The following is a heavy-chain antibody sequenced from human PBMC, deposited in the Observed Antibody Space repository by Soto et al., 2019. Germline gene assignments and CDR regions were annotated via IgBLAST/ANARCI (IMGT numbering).Heavy chain of an antibody. CDR1: GGSISSSSYY. D-gene: IGHD5-12*01. Sequence: TLSLTCTVSGGSISSSSYYWGWIRQPPGKGLEWIGSIYYSGSTYYNPSLKSRVTISVDTSKNQFSLKLSSVTAADTAVYYCARRDGYLGYFDYWGQGTLVTVSS. J-gene: IGHJ4*02. V-gene: IGHV4-39*01. CDR3: ARRDGYLGYFDY. CDR2: IYYSGST.